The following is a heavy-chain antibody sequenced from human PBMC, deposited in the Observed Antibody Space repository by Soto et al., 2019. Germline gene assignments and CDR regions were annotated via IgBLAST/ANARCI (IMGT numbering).Heavy chain of an antibody. CDR3: AREKFGELYYDY. D-gene: IGHD3-10*01. CDR1: GFTFSSYW. V-gene: IGHV3-74*01. CDR2: INSDGGST. J-gene: IGHJ4*02. Sequence: EVQLVESGGGLVQPGGSLRLSCAASGFTFSSYWMHWVRQAPGKGLVWVSRINSDGGSTSYADSVKGRFTISRDNAKNTLYLQMNSLRAEDTAVYYCAREKFGELYYDYWGQGTLVTVSS.